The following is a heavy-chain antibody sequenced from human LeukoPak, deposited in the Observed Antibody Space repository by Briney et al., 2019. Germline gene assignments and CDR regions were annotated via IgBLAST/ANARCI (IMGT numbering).Heavy chain of an antibody. Sequence: GGSLRLSCAASGFTFSSYAMSWVRLAPGKGLEWVSSISGGGSSTYYADSVKGRFTISRDNSKNTLYLQMNSLRAEDTAVYYCAKSSGGRGDPIDYWGQGTLVTVSS. CDR1: GFTFSSYA. CDR3: AKSSGGRGDPIDY. J-gene: IGHJ4*02. V-gene: IGHV3-23*01. CDR2: ISGGGSST.